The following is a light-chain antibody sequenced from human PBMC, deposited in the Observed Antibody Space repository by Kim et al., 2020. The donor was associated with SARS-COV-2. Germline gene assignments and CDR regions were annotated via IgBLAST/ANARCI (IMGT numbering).Light chain of an antibody. Sequence: SASVVDRVTITCRASQTITTYLNWYQQQPGKAPKLLIYAASSLQTGVPSRFRGGGSGTDFTLTINNLQPEDLATYYCQQSFSTPYTFGQGTKLEI. CDR1: QTITTY. CDR2: AAS. J-gene: IGKJ2*01. V-gene: IGKV1-39*01. CDR3: QQSFSTPYT.